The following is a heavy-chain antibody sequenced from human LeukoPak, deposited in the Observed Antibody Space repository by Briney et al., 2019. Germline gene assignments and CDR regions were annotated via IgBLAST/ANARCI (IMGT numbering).Heavy chain of an antibody. J-gene: IGHJ4*02. V-gene: IGHV3-74*01. Sequence: GGSLRLSCAASGFTFSNYWMHWVRQVPGKGLVWVSRINDDGRATFYADSVKGRFTISRDNAKNTLFLQINSLRAEDTAVYYCAREILAPGKTHDYWGQGTLVTVSS. CDR2: INDDGRAT. CDR1: GFTFSNYW. CDR3: AREILAPGKTHDY.